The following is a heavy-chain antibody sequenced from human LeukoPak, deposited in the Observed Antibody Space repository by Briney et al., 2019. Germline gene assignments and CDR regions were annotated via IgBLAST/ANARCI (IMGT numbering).Heavy chain of an antibody. CDR1: GGSISSYY. Sequence: SETLSLTCTVSGGSISSYYWSWIRQPPGKGLEWTGYIYYSGSTNYNTSLKSRVTISVDTSKNQFSLKLSSVTAADTAVYYCARGALQYDYWGQGTLVTVSS. CDR2: IYYSGST. V-gene: IGHV4-59*01. J-gene: IGHJ4*02. CDR3: ARGALQYDY. D-gene: IGHD4-11*01.